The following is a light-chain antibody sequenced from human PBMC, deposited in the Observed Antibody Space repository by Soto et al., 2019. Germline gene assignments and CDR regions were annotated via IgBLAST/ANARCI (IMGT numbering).Light chain of an antibody. J-gene: IGKJ3*01. V-gene: IGKV3-15*01. CDR1: QSVYNN. Sequence: EIVLTQSPATLSVSPGARATLSCRASQSVYNNLAWYQQKPVQAPRLLLYGASTSATGIPARFSGSGSGTEFTLTISSLQSEDFAVYFCQQDNNWPPVTFGPGTKVDI. CDR2: GAS. CDR3: QQDNNWPPVT.